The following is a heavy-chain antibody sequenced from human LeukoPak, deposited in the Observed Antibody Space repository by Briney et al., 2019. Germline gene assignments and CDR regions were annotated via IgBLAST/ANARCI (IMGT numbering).Heavy chain of an antibody. Sequence: ASVKVCCKASGYTFTGFYMHWVRQAPGQGLEWMGWIDPNIGTTKYSQKFQGRVTMTRDTSISEVYMELSRLRSDDTAVYYCARLLEHYYFDASGYYDDDYWGQGTPIIVSS. J-gene: IGHJ4*02. D-gene: IGHD3-22*01. CDR2: IDPNIGTT. CDR3: ARLLEHYYFDASGYYDDDY. V-gene: IGHV1-2*02. CDR1: GYTFTGFY.